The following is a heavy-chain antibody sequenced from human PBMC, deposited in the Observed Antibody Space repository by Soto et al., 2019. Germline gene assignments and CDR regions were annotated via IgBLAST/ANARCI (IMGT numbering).Heavy chain of an antibody. D-gene: IGHD3-10*01. Sequence: PGGSLRLSCAASGFTFTYHYMDWVRQAPGEGLEWVGRARNKVNGYIIDYAASVKGRFIISRDDSKKSLYLQMNSLRAEDTTVYYCARDRISGSRLDYWGQGTLVTVSS. CDR3: ARDRISGSRLDY. J-gene: IGHJ4*02. CDR1: GFTFTYHY. V-gene: IGHV3-72*01. CDR2: ARNKVNGYII.